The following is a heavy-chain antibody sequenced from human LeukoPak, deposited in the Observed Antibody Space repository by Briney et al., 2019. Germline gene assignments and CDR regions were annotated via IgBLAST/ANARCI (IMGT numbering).Heavy chain of an antibody. CDR1: GFTFTSSA. J-gene: IGHJ4*02. CDR2: INAGNGNT. V-gene: IGHV1-3*01. Sequence: EASVKVSCKASGFTFTSSAVQWVRQARGQRLEWMGWINAGNGNTKYSQKFQGRVTITRDTSASTAYMELSSLRSEDTAVYYCARDSGIAVAGYYFDYWGQGTLVTVSS. D-gene: IGHD6-19*01. CDR3: ARDSGIAVAGYYFDY.